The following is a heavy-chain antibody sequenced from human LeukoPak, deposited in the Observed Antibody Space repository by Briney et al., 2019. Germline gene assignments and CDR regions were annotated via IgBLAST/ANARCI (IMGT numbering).Heavy chain of an antibody. CDR2: ISDSGGSA. V-gene: IGHV3-23*01. CDR3: AKWARYCTNGVCYYFDY. J-gene: IGHJ4*02. CDR1: GFTFNTYA. D-gene: IGHD2-8*01. Sequence: GGSLRLSCAASGFTFNTYAMSWVRQAPGKGLEWVSAISDSGGSAYYADSVKGRFTISRDNSKNTLYLQMNSLRAEDTAVYYCAKWARYCTNGVCYYFDYWGQGTLVTVSS.